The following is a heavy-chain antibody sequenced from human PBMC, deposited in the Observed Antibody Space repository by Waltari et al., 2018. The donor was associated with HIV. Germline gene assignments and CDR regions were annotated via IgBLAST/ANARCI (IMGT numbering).Heavy chain of an antibody. Sequence: VQLQQWGTGLLKSSETLSLRCAVYTGSFTGYYWSWVRQSPGKGLGWLGEINHSGHTNYNPSLKSRVTISVDTSKNQFSLKVSAVTAGATGTDFCARESIVSTGTICDWWGQGTLVTVSS. CDR2: INHSGHT. CDR3: ARESIVSTGTICDW. CDR1: TGSFTGYY. D-gene: IGHD5-12*01. V-gene: IGHV4-34*02. J-gene: IGHJ4*02.